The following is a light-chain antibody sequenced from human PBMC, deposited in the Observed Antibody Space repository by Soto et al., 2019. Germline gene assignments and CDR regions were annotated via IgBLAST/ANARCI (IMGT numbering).Light chain of an antibody. CDR3: LQDYGYPRT. V-gene: IGKV1-6*01. J-gene: IGKJ1*01. Sequence: AIQMTQSPSSLSASVGDRVTLTCRANQAIRYDLAWYQQKPGRAPKLLIYAASHLQSGVPSRFSRSGSGTDFTLTISSLQPEDVATDYCLQDYGYPRTCGQGTKVEI. CDR1: QAIRYD. CDR2: AAS.